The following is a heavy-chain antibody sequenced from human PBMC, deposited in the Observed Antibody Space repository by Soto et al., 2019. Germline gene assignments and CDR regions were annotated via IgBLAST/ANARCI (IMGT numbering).Heavy chain of an antibody. CDR3: ARDLAYYDILTGYALYSYYGMDV. V-gene: IGHV3-33*01. CDR1: GFTFSSYG. D-gene: IGHD3-9*01. CDR2: IWYDGSNK. Sequence: GGSLRLSCAASGFTFSSYGMHWVRQAPGKGLEWVVVIWYDGSNKYYADSVKGRFTISRDNSKNTLYLQMNSLRAEDTAVYYCARDLAYYDILTGYALYSYYGMDVWGQGTTVTVSS. J-gene: IGHJ6*02.